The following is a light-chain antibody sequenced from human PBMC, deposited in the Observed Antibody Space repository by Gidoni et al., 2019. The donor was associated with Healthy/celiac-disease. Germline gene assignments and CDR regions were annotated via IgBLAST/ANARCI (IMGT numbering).Light chain of an antibody. CDR1: SSDGGSYNL. CDR2: AGS. J-gene: IGLJ3*02. CDR3: CSYAGSSWV. Sequence: QSALTQPASVSGSPGQSITISCTGTSSDGGSYNLVSWYQQHPGKAPKLMIYAGSKRPSGVSNRFSGSKSGNTASLTISGLQAEDEADYYCCSYAGSSWVFGGGTKLTVL. V-gene: IGLV2-23*01.